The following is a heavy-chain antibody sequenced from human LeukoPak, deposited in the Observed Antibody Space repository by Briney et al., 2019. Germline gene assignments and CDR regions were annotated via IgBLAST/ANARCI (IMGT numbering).Heavy chain of an antibody. Sequence: ASVKVSCKASGYTFTGYYMHWVRQAPGQGLEWMGWINPNSGGTNYAQKFQGRVTMTRDTSISTAYMELSRLRSDDTAVYYCARGPSVFGDLILSYYYYLDVWGRGTTVTISS. CDR2: INPNSGGT. V-gene: IGHV1-2*02. J-gene: IGHJ6*03. CDR3: ARGPSVFGDLILSYYYYLDV. D-gene: IGHD3-10*02. CDR1: GYTFTGYY.